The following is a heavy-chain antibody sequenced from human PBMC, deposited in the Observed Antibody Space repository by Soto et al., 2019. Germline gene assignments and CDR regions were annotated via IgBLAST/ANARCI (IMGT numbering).Heavy chain of an antibody. CDR3: ARASVYYGSGSYYNVY. CDR1: GGSFSGYY. D-gene: IGHD3-10*01. V-gene: IGHV4-34*01. J-gene: IGHJ4*02. CDR2: INHSGST. Sequence: QVQLQQWGAGLLKPSETLSLTCAVYGGSFSGYYWSWIRQPPGKGLEWIGEINHSGSTNYNPSLKSRVTISVDTSKNQFSLKLSSVTAADTAVYYCARASVYYGSGSYYNVYWGQGTLVTVSS.